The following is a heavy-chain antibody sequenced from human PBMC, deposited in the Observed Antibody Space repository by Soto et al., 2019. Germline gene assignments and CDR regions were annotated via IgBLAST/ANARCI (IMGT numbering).Heavy chain of an antibody. D-gene: IGHD1-1*01. J-gene: IGHJ6*02. V-gene: IGHV1-69*13. Sequence: SVKVSCKASGGTFSSYAISWVRQAPGQGLEWMGGIIPIFGTANYAQKFQGRVTITADESTSTAYMELSSLRSEDTAVYYCARRRDGYNSASGMDVWGQGTKVTVSS. CDR1: GGTFSSYA. CDR3: ARRRDGYNSASGMDV. CDR2: IIPIFGTA.